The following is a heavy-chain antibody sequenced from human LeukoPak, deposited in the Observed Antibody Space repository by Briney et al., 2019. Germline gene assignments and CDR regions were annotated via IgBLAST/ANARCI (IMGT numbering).Heavy chain of an antibody. J-gene: IGHJ4*02. Sequence: ASVKVSCKASGYTFTSYGISWVRQAPGQGLEWMGWISAYNGSTNYAQKLQGRVTMTTDTSTSTAYMELRSLRSDDTAVYYCARDGGDFWSGYYSGFDYWGQGTLVTVSS. D-gene: IGHD3-3*01. V-gene: IGHV1-18*01. CDR1: GYTFTSYG. CDR3: ARDGGDFWSGYYSGFDY. CDR2: ISAYNGST.